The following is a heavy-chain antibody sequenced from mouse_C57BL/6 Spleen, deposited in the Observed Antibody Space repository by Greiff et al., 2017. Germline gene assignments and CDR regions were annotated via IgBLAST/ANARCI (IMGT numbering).Heavy chain of an antibody. J-gene: IGHJ2*01. D-gene: IGHD2-10*02. CDR1: GFTFSDYG. Sequence: EVKLVESGGGLVKPGGSLKLSCAASGFTFSDYGMHWVRQAPEKGLEWVAYISSGSSTIYYADTGKGLFTTSRDNAKNTLFLHRSSLRSEDTAMYGCARRWYGNYAFDDWGQGTTLTVAS. V-gene: IGHV5-17*01. CDR2: ISSGSSTI. CDR3: ARRWYGNYAFDD.